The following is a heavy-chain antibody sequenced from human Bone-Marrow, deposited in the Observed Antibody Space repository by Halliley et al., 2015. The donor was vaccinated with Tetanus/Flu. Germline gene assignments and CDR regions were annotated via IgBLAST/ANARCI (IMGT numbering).Heavy chain of an antibody. J-gene: IGHJ3*02. CDR2: IKQDGSEK. Sequence: CAASGFTFSGYWMSWVRQAPGKGLEWVANIKQDGSEKFHVDSVKGRFIISRDNAKNSLYLQMNSLRAEDTAVYYCARERGDFWSGDDAFDIWGQGTMVTVSS. CDR1: GFTFSGYW. D-gene: IGHD3-3*01. V-gene: IGHV3-7*03. CDR3: ARERGDFWSGDDAFDI.